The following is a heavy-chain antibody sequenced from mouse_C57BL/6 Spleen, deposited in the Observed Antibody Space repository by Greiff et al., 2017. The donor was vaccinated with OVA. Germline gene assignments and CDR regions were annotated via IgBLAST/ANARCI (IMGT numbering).Heavy chain of an antibody. CDR3: ATLYYYGSSYAMDY. J-gene: IGHJ4*01. D-gene: IGHD1-1*01. CDR2: IDPSDSET. V-gene: IGHV1-52*01. CDR1: GYTFTSYW. Sequence: QVQLQQPGAELVRPGSSVKLSCKASGYTFTSYWMHWVKQRPIQGLEWIGNIDPSDSETHYNQKFKDKATLTVDKSSSTAYMQLSSLTSEDSAVYYFATLYYYGSSYAMDYWGQGTSVTVSS.